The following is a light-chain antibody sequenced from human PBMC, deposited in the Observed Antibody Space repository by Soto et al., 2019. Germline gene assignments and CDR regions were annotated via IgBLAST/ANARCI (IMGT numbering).Light chain of an antibody. CDR1: QGISSW. J-gene: IGKJ4*01. CDR2: GAS. Sequence: DIQMTQSPSSVSASVGDRITITCRASQGISSWLAWYQQKPGKAPNLLIFGASTLQSGVPSRFSGSGSGTDFTLTISSLQPEDFATYYCLQSYRTPLTFGGGTKVEIK. V-gene: IGKV1D-12*01. CDR3: LQSYRTPLT.